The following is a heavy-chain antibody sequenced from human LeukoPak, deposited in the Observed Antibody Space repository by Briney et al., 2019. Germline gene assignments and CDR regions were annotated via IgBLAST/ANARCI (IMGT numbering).Heavy chain of an antibody. J-gene: IGHJ4*02. CDR2: ISAYNDNT. CDR3: ARESAGISAAGHFDY. Sequence: ASVKVSFKASGYIFTNYGISWVRQAPGQGLEWMGWISAYNDNTNFAQKLQGRVTMTTDTSTSTAYMELSSLRSEDTAVYYCARESAGISAAGHFDYGGQGRLVTVSS. V-gene: IGHV1-18*01. CDR1: GYIFTNYG. D-gene: IGHD6-13*01.